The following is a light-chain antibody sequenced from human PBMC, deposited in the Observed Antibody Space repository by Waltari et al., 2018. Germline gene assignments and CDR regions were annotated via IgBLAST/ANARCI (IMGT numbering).Light chain of an antibody. CDR3: MQGTHWPYT. CDR2: KVS. CDR1: QSLVHSDGNTY. J-gene: IGKJ2*01. Sequence: DVVMTQSPLSLPVTLGQPASISCKSSQSLVHSDGNTYLQWFHQRPGQSPRRLIYKVSYRDSGVPDRVSGSGSGTDFTLKISRVEAEDVGVYYCMQGTHWPYTFGQGTKLDIK. V-gene: IGKV2-30*02.